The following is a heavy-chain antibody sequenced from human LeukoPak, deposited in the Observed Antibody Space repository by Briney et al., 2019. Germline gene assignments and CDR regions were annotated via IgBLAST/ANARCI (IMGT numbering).Heavy chain of an antibody. CDR3: ARGYKPQTYNWFDP. CDR1: GGSISSYY. CDR2: INHSGST. J-gene: IGHJ5*02. D-gene: IGHD1-14*01. V-gene: IGHV4-34*01. Sequence: PSETLSLTCTVSGGSISSYYWSWIRQPPGKGLEWIGEINHSGSTNYNPSLKSRVTISVDTSKNQFSLKLSSVTAADTAVYYCARGYKPQTYNWFDPWGQGTLVTVSS.